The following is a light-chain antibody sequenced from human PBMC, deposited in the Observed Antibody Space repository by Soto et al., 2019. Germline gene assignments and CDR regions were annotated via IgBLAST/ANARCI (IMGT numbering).Light chain of an antibody. J-gene: IGLJ1*01. CDR3: SSHTSGDTWV. CDR1: SSDVGGYDY. Sequence: QSVLTQPASVSGSPGQSIAISCTGTSSDVGGYDYVSWYQQHPDKAPKLIIYEVTKRPSGVSNRFSGSKSGNTASLTISGLQPDDEADYYCSSHTSGDTWVFGSGTKVTVL. V-gene: IGLV2-14*01. CDR2: EVT.